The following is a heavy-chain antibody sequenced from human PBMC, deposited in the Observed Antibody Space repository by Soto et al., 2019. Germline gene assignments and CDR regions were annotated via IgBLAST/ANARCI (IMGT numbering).Heavy chain of an antibody. J-gene: IGHJ4*02. CDR1: GYTFTSYA. Sequence: ASVKVSCKASGYTFTSYAMHLVRQAPGQRLEWMGWINAGNDNTKYSQKFQGRVTITRDTSASTAYMELSSLRSEDTAVYYCARGPLYCSSTSCYRLHPLDYWGQGTLVTVSS. CDR3: ARGPLYCSSTSCYRLHPLDY. CDR2: INAGNDNT. V-gene: IGHV1-3*01. D-gene: IGHD2-2*01.